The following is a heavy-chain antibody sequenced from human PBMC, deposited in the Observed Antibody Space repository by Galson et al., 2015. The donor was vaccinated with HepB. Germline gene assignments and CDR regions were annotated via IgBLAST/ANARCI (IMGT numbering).Heavy chain of an antibody. Sequence: SVKVSCKASGGTFSSYAISWVRQAPGQGLEWMGRIIPILGIANYAQKFQGRVTITADKSTSTAYMELSSLRSEDTAVYYCARDYSSSPGFDDDYWGQGTLVTVSS. CDR1: GGTFSSYA. V-gene: IGHV1-69*04. D-gene: IGHD6-13*01. CDR3: ARDYSSSPGFDDDY. CDR2: IIPILGIA. J-gene: IGHJ4*02.